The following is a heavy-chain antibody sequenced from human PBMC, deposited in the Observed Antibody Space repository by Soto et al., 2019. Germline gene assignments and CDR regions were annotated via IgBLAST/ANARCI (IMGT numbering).Heavy chain of an antibody. J-gene: IGHJ6*02. Sequence: ASVKVSCKASGYPFTSSGFSWVRQAPGQGLEWMGWISAYIGNTLYAQKFKGRVTMTTDTSTSTTYMELGSLRSDDTGVYYCATDPYCGSAPGCSALDAWGQGTTVTVSS. V-gene: IGHV1-18*04. CDR1: GYPFTSSG. CDR3: ATDPYCGSAPGCSALDA. D-gene: IGHD2-21*01. CDR2: ISAYIGNT.